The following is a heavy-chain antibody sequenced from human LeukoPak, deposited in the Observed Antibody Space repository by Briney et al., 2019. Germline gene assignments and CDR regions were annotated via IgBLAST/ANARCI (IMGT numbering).Heavy chain of an antibody. J-gene: IGHJ4*02. Sequence: PGGSLRLSCAASGFTFTHSWMSWVRQAPGKGLEWVANIKQDGSEKYYVDSVEGRFTISRDNAKNSVSPQMNSLRGEDTAVYYCVRALGSSSADYWGQGTLVTVSS. D-gene: IGHD6-6*01. CDR1: GFTFTHSW. CDR2: IKQDGSEK. CDR3: VRALGSSSADY. V-gene: IGHV3-7*01.